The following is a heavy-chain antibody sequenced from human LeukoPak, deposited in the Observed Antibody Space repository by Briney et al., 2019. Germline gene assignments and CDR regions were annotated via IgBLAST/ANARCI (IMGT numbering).Heavy chain of an antibody. D-gene: IGHD1-26*01. CDR1: GFTVSSNY. CDR3: ATAYSGSTNWFDP. CDR2: IYSGGST. Sequence: GGSLRLSCAPSGFTVSSNYMSWVRQAPGKGLEWVSVIYSGGSTYYADSVKGRFTISRDNSKNTLYLQMNSLRAEDTAVYYCATAYSGSTNWFDPWGQGTLVTVSS. V-gene: IGHV3-53*01. J-gene: IGHJ5*02.